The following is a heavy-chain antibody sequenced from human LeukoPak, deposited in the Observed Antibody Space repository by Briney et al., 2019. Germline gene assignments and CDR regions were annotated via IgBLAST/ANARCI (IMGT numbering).Heavy chain of an antibody. CDR3: PKGTFDWLFIVDY. J-gene: IGHJ4*02. CDR1: GFTFSSYG. CDR2: ISYEGSNK. D-gene: IGHD3-9*01. Sequence: GGSLRLSCAASGFTFSSYGVHWVRQAPGKGLESLAVISYEGSNKYYADSVKGRFTISRANSKNTLYLQMHRLRAEATAVYYCPKGTFDWLFIVDYWGQGTLVTVSS. V-gene: IGHV3-30*18.